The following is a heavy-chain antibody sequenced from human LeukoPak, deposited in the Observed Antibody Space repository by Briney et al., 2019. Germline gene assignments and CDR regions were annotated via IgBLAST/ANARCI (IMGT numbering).Heavy chain of an antibody. CDR1: GGSISSSSNY. CDR2: IYYSGST. J-gene: IGHJ4*02. CDR3: ARDEYTYGSRTHPYFFDY. V-gene: IGHV4-39*07. Sequence: PSETLSLTCTVSGGSISSSSNYWGWIRQPPGKGLEWIGNIYYSGSTYYNPSLKSRVTISVDTSKNQFSLKLSSVSAADTAVYYCARDEYTYGSRTHPYFFDYWGQGTLVTVSS. D-gene: IGHD5-18*01.